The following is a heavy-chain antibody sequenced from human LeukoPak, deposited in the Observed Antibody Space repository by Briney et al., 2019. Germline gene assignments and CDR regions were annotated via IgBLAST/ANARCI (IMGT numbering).Heavy chain of an antibody. V-gene: IGHV4-59*01. CDR3: ARVGVPAATFDY. D-gene: IGHD2-2*01. Sequence: SETLSLTCTVSGGSISSYYWSWIRQPPGKGLEWIGYIYYSGSTNYNPSLKSRVTISVGTSKDQFSLKLSSVTAADTAVYYCARVGVPAATFDYWGQGTLVTVSS. J-gene: IGHJ4*02. CDR2: IYYSGST. CDR1: GGSISSYY.